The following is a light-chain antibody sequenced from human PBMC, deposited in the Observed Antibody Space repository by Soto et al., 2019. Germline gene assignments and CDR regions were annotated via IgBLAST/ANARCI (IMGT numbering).Light chain of an antibody. Sequence: EIVLTQSPCTLSLSPGERATLSCPASQSVSSSYLAWYQQKPGQAPRLLIYGASSRATGIPDRFSGSGAGTDFTPTISRLEPEDFAVYYCQQYGSSPLLTFGGGTKVDIK. CDR1: QSVSSSY. J-gene: IGKJ4*01. CDR2: GAS. V-gene: IGKV3-20*01. CDR3: QQYGSSPLLT.